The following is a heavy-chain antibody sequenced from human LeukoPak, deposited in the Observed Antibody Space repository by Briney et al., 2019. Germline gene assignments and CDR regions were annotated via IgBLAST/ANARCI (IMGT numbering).Heavy chain of an antibody. J-gene: IGHJ4*02. D-gene: IGHD3-22*01. CDR3: ASGTPDSSGYSNY. Sequence: GASVKVSCKASGYTFSSYGISWVRQAPGQGLEWMGWISTYYGNTNYVRNFQGRVTMTTDTSTSTTYMELRSLRSDDTAVYYCASGTPDSSGYSNYWGQGTLVTVSS. CDR2: ISTYYGNT. V-gene: IGHV1-18*01. CDR1: GYTFSSYG.